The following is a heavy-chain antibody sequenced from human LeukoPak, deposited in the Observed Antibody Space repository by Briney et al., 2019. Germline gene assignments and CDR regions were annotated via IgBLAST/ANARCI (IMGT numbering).Heavy chain of an antibody. D-gene: IGHD5-18*01. J-gene: IGHJ4*02. CDR3: AKDEGRHDVDTVYFDY. CDR2: ISGSGGST. V-gene: IGHV3-23*01. Sequence: PGGSLRLSCAASGFTFSSYAMSWVRQAPGKGLEWVSAISGSGGSTYYADSVKGRFTISRDNSKNTLYLQMNSLRAEDTAVYYWAKDEGRHDVDTVYFDYWGQGTLVTVSS. CDR1: GFTFSSYA.